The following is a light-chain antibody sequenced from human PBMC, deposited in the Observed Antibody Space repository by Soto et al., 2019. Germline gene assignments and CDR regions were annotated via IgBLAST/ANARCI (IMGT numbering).Light chain of an antibody. CDR1: QSISSW. V-gene: IGKV1-5*01. J-gene: IGKJ1*01. CDR2: DAS. CDR3: QQYKSWRT. Sequence: DIQMTQSPSTLSASVGDRVTITCRASQSISSWLAWYQQKPGKAPKLLIYDASSLESGVPSRFSGSGSGTEFTLTISALQSEDFGIYYCQQYKSWRTFGQGTKVDIK.